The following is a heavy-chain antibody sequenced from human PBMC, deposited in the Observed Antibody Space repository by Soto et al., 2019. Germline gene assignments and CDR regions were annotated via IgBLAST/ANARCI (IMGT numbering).Heavy chain of an antibody. V-gene: IGHV4-59*01. CDR2: IYYSGST. J-gene: IGHJ6*02. CDR1: GGSISSYY. CDR3: ASEPGYNYGMDV. Sequence: PSETLSLTCTVSGGSISSYYWSWIRQPPGKGLEWIGYIYYSGSTNYNPPLKSRVTISVDTSKNQFSLKLSSVTAADTAVYYCASEPGYNYGMDVWGQGTTVTVSS.